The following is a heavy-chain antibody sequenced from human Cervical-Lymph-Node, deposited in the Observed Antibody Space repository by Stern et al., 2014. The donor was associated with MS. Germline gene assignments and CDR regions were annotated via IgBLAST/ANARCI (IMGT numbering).Heavy chain of an antibody. V-gene: IGHV1-69*01. CDR2: IIPVLGTA. D-gene: IGHD2-15*01. CDR1: RGTFSNHG. Sequence: VQLVESGAEVKKPGSSVKVSCKASRGTFSNHGISWVRQAPGQGLEWMGGIIPVLGTAHNAQRFQGRVAFTADESTTTVYMELSGLRSEDTAVYFCATDRGYCSGGSCYSLDYFDYWGQGTLVIVSS. J-gene: IGHJ4*02. CDR3: ATDRGYCSGGSCYSLDYFDY.